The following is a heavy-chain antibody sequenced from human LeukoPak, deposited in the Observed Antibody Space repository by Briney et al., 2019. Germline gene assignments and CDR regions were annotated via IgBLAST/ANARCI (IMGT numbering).Heavy chain of an antibody. CDR2: IYHSGST. J-gene: IGHJ5*02. Sequence: PSGTLSLTCAVSGGSISSSNWWSWVRQPPGKGLEWIGEIYHSGSTNYNPSLKSRVTISVDTSKNQFSLKLSSVTAADTAVYYCARDRKVTTSWFDPWGQGTLVTVSS. V-gene: IGHV4-4*02. CDR3: ARDRKVTTSWFDP. CDR1: GGSISSSNW. D-gene: IGHD4-17*01.